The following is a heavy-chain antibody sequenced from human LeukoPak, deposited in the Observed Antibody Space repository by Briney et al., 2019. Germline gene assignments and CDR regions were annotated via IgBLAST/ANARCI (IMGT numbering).Heavy chain of an antibody. CDR1: GGSFSGYY. CDR2: VNHSGST. V-gene: IGHV4-34*01. J-gene: IGHJ4*02. Sequence: SETLSLTCAVYGGSFSGYYWSWIRQAPGKGLEWIGEVNHSGSTNYSPSLKSRVTISVDTSKNQLSLKLSSVTAADTDVYFCARAPPPGATAYGVVDYWGQGTLVTVSS. D-gene: IGHD3-16*01. CDR3: ARAPPPGATAYGVVDY.